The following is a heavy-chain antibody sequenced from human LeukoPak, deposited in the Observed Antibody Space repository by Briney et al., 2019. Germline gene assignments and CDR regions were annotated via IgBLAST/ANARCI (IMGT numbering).Heavy chain of an antibody. J-gene: IGHJ4*02. V-gene: IGHV3-30*18. CDR2: ISYDGTNK. CDR1: GFPFNTYG. D-gene: IGHD4-17*01. CDR3: AKDTGSARLDY. Sequence: PGGSLRLSCAASGFPFNTYGMHWVRQAPGEGLEWVAVISYDGTNKFYADSVKGRFTISRDNSRNTVYLQVNRLRVEDTAVYYCAKDTGSARLDYWGQGTLVTVSS.